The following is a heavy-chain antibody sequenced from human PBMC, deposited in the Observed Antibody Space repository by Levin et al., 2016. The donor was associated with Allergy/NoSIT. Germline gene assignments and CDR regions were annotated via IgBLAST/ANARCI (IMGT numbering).Heavy chain of an antibody. CDR2: VNPTSGST. Sequence: WVRQAPGQGLEWMGIVNPTSGSTSYAQKFQGRITMTRDASTSTVYMELSSLRSEDTAVYYCARPIDSGYDLEWYYYYAMDVWGQGTTVTVSS. J-gene: IGHJ6*02. V-gene: IGHV1-46*01. CDR3: ARPIDSGYDLEWYYYYAMDV. D-gene: IGHD5-12*01.